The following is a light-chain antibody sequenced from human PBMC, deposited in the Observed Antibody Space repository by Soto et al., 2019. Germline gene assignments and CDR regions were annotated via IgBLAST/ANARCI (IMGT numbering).Light chain of an antibody. CDR3: CSYAGSCYV. CDR2: EGS. CDR1: SSDVGSYNL. V-gene: IGLV2-23*01. Sequence: HSALTQPASVSGSPGQSITISCTGTSSDVGSYNLVSWYQQHPGKAPKLMIYEGSKRPSGVSNRFSGSKSGNTASLTISGLQAEDEADYYCCSYAGSCYVFGTGTKLTVL. J-gene: IGLJ1*01.